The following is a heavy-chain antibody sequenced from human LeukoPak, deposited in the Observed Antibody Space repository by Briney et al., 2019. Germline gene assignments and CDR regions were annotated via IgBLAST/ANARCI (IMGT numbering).Heavy chain of an antibody. V-gene: IGHV3-48*01. D-gene: IGHD2-15*01. CDR3: ARGLNIVVVVAATDVGDNYFDY. Sequence: GGSLRLPCAASGFTFSSYSMNWVRQAPGKGLEWVSYISSSSSTIYYADSVKGRFTISRDNAKNSLYLQMNSLRAEDTAVHYCARGLNIVVVVAATDVGDNYFDYWGQGTLVTVSS. CDR2: ISSSSSTI. CDR1: GFTFSSYS. J-gene: IGHJ4*02.